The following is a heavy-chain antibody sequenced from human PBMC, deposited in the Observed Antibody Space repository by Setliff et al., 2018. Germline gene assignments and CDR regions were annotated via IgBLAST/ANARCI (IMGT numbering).Heavy chain of an antibody. V-gene: IGHV4-39*03. CDR2: IYHSGSS. CDR1: GGSINSMSYY. CDR3: RVWVDMIEVDS. Sequence: SETLSLTCTVSGGSINSMSYYWGWIRQPPGKGLEWIGSIYHSGSSYYNPSLKSRVTISVDTSKNEFSLKVSSVTAADTAVYYCRVWVDMIEVDSWAQGTLVTV. J-gene: IGHJ4*02. D-gene: IGHD3-22*01.